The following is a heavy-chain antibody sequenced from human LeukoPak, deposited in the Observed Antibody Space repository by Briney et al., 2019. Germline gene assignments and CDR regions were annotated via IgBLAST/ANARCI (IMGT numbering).Heavy chain of an antibody. Sequence: GGSLRLSCAASGFTFSSYGMHWVRQAPGKGLEWVAVIWYDGSNKYYADSVKGRFTISRDNSKNTLYLQMNSLRAEDTAVYYCARGRCDFWSGYSPNWFDPWGQGTLVTVSS. CDR2: IWYDGSNK. CDR3: ARGRCDFWSGYSPNWFDP. D-gene: IGHD3-3*01. J-gene: IGHJ5*02. CDR1: GFTFSSYG. V-gene: IGHV3-33*01.